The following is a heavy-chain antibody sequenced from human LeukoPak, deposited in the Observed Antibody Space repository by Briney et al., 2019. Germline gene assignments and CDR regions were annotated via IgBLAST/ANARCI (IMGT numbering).Heavy chain of an antibody. CDR3: AKGWDYTIDY. CDR1: GLTFSSYA. V-gene: IGHV3-30*04. CDR2: ISYDGSNK. D-gene: IGHD4-11*01. J-gene: IGHJ4*02. Sequence: PGGSLRLSCAASGLTFSSYAMHWVRQAPGQGLEWVAVISYDGSNKYYADSVKGRFTISRDNSKNTLYLQMNSLRAEDTAVYYCAKGWDYTIDYWGQGTLVTVSS.